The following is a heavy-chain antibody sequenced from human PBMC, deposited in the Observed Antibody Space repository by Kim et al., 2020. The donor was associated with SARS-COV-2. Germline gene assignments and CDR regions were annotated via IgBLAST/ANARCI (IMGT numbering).Heavy chain of an antibody. Sequence: GGSLRLSCAASGFTVSSNYMSWVRQAPGKGLEWVSCIYSGGGTNYADSVMGRFTISRDNSKNTVYLQMNSLRAGATAVYYCARIGYWGQGALVTVSS. CDR2: IYSGGGT. CDR3: ARIGY. J-gene: IGHJ4*02. CDR1: GFTVSSNY. V-gene: IGHV3-66*01.